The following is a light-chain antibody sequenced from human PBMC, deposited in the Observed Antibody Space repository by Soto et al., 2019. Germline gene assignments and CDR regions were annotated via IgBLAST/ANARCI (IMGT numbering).Light chain of an antibody. CDR1: SGDIGGSTC. CDR2: DVS. Sequence: SVLTQPRSVSGSPGQSVTIACIGGSGDIGGSTCVYWIQQKPGAAPKRLIYDVSTRSDGVPRRFSGSKTGNTASLTISALQAEDEGDYYCCSHAGNYRWLFGGGTTLTVL. J-gene: IGLJ2*01. CDR3: CSHAGNYRWL. V-gene: IGLV2-11*01.